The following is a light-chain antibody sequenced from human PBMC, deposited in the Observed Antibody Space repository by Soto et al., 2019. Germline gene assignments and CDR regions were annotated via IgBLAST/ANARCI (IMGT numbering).Light chain of an antibody. Sequence: EIVLTQSPGTLSLSPGDRATLSCRASQSVSSSYLAWYQQKPGQAPSLLIYGASNRATGIAVRFSGGGCVTVFTLTISRLEPEDFAVYYCQQYVKPAMFTFGQGTKLEIK. CDR2: GAS. CDR1: QSVSSSY. J-gene: IGKJ2*01. V-gene: IGKV3-20*01. CDR3: QQYVKPAMFT.